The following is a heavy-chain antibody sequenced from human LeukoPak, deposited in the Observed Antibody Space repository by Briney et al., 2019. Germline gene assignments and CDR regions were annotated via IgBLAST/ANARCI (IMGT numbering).Heavy chain of an antibody. CDR3: VKGGYYYDNSGYYDY. D-gene: IGHD3-22*01. CDR1: GFTFSSYA. V-gene: IGHV3-64D*06. J-gene: IGHJ4*02. CDR2: ISSNGGST. Sequence: PGGSLRLSCSASGFTFSSYAMHWVRQAPGKGLEYVSAISSNGGSTYYADSVKGRFTISRDNSKNTLYLQMSSLRAEDTAVYYCVKGGYYYDNSGYYDYWGQGTLVTVSS.